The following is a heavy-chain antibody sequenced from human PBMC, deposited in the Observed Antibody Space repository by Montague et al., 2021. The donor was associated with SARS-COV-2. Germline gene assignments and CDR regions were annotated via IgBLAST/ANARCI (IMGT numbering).Heavy chain of an antibody. CDR1: GGSINNYQ. Sequence: SETLSLTCSVSGGSINNYQWNWIRQSPGKGPEWIGYINYIRDTNYNPSLRGRVTMSVDRSTNQFSLRLSPVTAADTAVYYCARQGRDGYNTYHFDYWGQGTLVTVSS. CDR3: ARQGRDGYNTYHFDY. V-gene: IGHV4-59*08. D-gene: IGHD5-24*01. CDR2: INYIRDT. J-gene: IGHJ4*02.